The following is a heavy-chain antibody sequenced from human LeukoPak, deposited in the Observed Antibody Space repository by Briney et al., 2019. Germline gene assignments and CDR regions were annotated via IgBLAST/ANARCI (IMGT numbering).Heavy chain of an antibody. CDR3: ARERRAWGEDF. J-gene: IGHJ4*02. CDR2: INPNGGNT. CDR1: GYTYTNYY. Sequence: ASVKVSRKASGYTYTNYYIHWVRQAPGQGLEWVGLINPNGGNTGYAQRFQGRVTVTTDTSTSTVYVELNSLGSEDTAVYYCARERRAWGEDFWGQGTLVTVSS. D-gene: IGHD3-16*01. V-gene: IGHV1-46*01.